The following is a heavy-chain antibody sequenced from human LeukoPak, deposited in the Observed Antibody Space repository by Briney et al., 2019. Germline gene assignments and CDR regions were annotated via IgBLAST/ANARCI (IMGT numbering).Heavy chain of an antibody. CDR3: ARHQDGYGDYFDF. Sequence: SETLSLTCTVSGGSISNYYWSWIRQPPGKGLEWIGYIHSSGRTKYDPSLESRVTISIDTSMNQFSLKVSSVTAPGTAVYYCARHQDGYGDYFDFWGQGILVTVSS. V-gene: IGHV4-59*08. CDR2: IHSSGRT. J-gene: IGHJ4*02. CDR1: GGSISNYY. D-gene: IGHD5-24*01.